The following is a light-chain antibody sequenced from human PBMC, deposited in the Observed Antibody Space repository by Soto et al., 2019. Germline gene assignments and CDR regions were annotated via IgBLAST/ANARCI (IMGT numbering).Light chain of an antibody. Sequence: EIVLTQSPAPLSLSPGERATLSCMASQSVSSYLAWHQQKPGQAPRLLIYDASNRATGIPARFSGSGSGTDFTLTISSLEPEDFAVYYCQQRSNWPITLGQGTRLEIK. CDR3: QQRSNWPIT. J-gene: IGKJ5*01. V-gene: IGKV3-11*01. CDR2: DAS. CDR1: QSVSSY.